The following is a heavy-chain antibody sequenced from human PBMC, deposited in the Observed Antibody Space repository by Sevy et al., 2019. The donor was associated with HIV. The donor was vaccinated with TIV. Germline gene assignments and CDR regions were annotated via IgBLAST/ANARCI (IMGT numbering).Heavy chain of an antibody. J-gene: IGHJ6*02. Sequence: GGSLRLSCAASGFTFSSYNINWVRQAPGKGLEWVSSITSGSSYIFYADSVKGRFTTSRDNAKNSLYLQMNSLRAEDTAVYYCARDKTILEGRYGMDVWGQGTTVTVSS. CDR1: GFTFSSYN. D-gene: IGHD3-3*01. V-gene: IGHV3-21*01. CDR2: ITSGSSYI. CDR3: ARDKTILEGRYGMDV.